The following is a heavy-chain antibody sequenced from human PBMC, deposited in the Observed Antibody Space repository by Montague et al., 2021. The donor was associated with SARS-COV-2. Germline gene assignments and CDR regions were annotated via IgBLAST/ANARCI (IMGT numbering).Heavy chain of an antibody. Sequence: SETLSLTCAVSGDSITRDWWSWVRQPPGKGLEWIGEIYHTGTTNYNPSLRSPVTISMDRYRNQVSLSLNFVTAADTAVYYCAGHLIGGHALSHWGQGTLVTVSS. V-gene: IGHV4-4*02. J-gene: IGHJ4*02. D-gene: IGHD2-15*01. CDR3: AGHLIGGHALSH. CDR2: IYHTGTT. CDR1: GDSITRDW.